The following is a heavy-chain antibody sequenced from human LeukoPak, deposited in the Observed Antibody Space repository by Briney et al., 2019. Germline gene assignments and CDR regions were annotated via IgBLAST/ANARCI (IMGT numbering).Heavy chain of an antibody. Sequence: PGRSLRLSWAAAGLTFSSYGMHWVRQAPGKGLEWASVIWYDGSNKYYADSVKGRFTISRDNSKNTLYLQMNSLRAEDTAVYYCASGDSSSSGGPFDYWGQGTLVTVSS. V-gene: IGHV3-33*01. D-gene: IGHD6-6*01. CDR1: GLTFSSYG. CDR2: IWYDGSNK. CDR3: ASGDSSSSGGPFDY. J-gene: IGHJ4*02.